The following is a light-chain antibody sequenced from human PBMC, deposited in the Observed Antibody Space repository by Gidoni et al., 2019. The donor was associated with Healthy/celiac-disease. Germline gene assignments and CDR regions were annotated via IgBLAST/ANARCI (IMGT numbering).Light chain of an antibody. V-gene: IGLV3-21*02. CDR2: DDS. CDR1: NIGSKS. Sequence: YVLTQPTSVSVPPGQLASIPCGGNNIGSKSVHWYQQKPGQAPVLVVYDDSVRPSGIPERFSGSNSGNTATLTISRVEAGDEADYYCQVWDSSSDHVVFGGGTKLTVL. J-gene: IGLJ2*01. CDR3: QVWDSSSDHVV.